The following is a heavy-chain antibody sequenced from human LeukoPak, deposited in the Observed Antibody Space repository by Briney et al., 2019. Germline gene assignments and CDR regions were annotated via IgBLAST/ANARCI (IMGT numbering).Heavy chain of an antibody. Sequence: ASVKVSCKASGYTFTSYGISWVRQAPGQGLEWIGWISAYNGNTNYAQKLQGRVTMTTDTSTSTAYMEMRSLRSDDTAVYYCARDLGGTAMVEIDYWGQGNLVTVSS. V-gene: IGHV1-18*01. CDR2: ISAYNGNT. CDR1: GYTFTSYG. J-gene: IGHJ4*02. CDR3: ARDLGGTAMVEIDY. D-gene: IGHD5-18*01.